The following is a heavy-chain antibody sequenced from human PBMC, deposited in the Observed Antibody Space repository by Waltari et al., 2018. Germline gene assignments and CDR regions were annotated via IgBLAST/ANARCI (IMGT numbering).Heavy chain of an antibody. CDR3: ARGLGELLPFDF. J-gene: IGHJ4*02. D-gene: IGHD3-10*01. V-gene: IGHV3-23*04. CDR2: TTDSGVTT. CDR1: GFTINNNA. Sequence: EVQLVESGVGLVTPGESLVLSWAASGFTINNNAISWVRQSPGKGLEWVSSTTDSGVTTYYADFVKGRSIISTDNSRNTVDLEMNTVRVEDTALYFCARGLGELLPFDFWGQGTMVTVSS.